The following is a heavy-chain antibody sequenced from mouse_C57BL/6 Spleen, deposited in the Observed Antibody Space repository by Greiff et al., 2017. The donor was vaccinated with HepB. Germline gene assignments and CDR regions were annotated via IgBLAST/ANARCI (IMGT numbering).Heavy chain of an antibody. V-gene: IGHV1-69*01. CDR3: ARREYDYDGVWFAY. D-gene: IGHD2-4*01. CDR1: GYTFTSYW. J-gene: IGHJ3*01. CDR2: IDPSDSYT. Sequence: QVQLQQPGAELVMPGASVKLSCKASGYTFTSYWMHWVKQRPGQGLEWIGEIDPSDSYTNYNQKFKGKSTLTVDKSSCTAYMQLSSLTSEDSAVYYCARREYDYDGVWFAYWGQGTLVTVSA.